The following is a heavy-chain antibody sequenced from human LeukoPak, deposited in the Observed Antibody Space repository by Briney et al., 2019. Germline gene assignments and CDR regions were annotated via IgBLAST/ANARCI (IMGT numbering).Heavy chain of an antibody. CDR2: INPSGGST. Sequence: ASVKVSCKASGYTFTSYYMHWVRQAPGQGLEWMGIINPSGGSTSYAQKFQGRVTMTRDTSTSTVYMERSSLRSEDTAVYYCARVMGYCSGGSCSENNWFDPWGQGTLVTVSS. D-gene: IGHD2-15*01. V-gene: IGHV1-46*01. CDR3: ARVMGYCSGGSCSENNWFDP. CDR1: GYTFTSYY. J-gene: IGHJ5*02.